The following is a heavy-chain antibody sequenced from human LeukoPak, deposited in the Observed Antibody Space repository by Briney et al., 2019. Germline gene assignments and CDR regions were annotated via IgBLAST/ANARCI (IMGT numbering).Heavy chain of an antibody. CDR3: ARGTHRRGLVVDWFDP. CDR1: GYTFTGYY. V-gene: IGHV1-2*02. J-gene: IGHJ5*02. D-gene: IGHD6-19*01. Sequence: GASVTVSCKASGYTFTGYYIHGVRQAPGQGLAWMGWLNPDRGGTRYAQKFPGRVTMTRDTSITTAYMELSRLRSDDTAVYYCARGTHRRGLVVDWFDPWGQGTLVTVSS. CDR2: LNPDRGGT.